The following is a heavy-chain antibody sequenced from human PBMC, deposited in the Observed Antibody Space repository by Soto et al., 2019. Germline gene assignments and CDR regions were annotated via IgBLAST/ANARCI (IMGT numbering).Heavy chain of an antibody. D-gene: IGHD3-22*01. CDR2: ISFDGSNR. CDR1: GFTFSSHA. Sequence: GGSLRLSCAAAGFTFSSHAMNWVRQAPGKGLEWVAVISFDGSNRYYADSQRGRLTISRDNSRNTLYLQMDNLRPDDTAIYYCARAHGPYYDSSYYGLARNYFDYWGQGTLVTVSS. J-gene: IGHJ4*02. CDR3: ARAHGPYYDSSYYGLARNYFDY. V-gene: IGHV3-30*03.